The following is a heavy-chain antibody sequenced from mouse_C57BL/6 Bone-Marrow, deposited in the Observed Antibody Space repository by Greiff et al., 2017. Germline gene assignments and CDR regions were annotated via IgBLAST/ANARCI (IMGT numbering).Heavy chain of an antibody. V-gene: IGHV1-55*01. J-gene: IGHJ3*01. CDR1: GYTFTSYW. CDR3: AREGDSAGYYWFAY. Sequence: QVQLQQSGAELVKPGASVKMSCKASGYTFTSYWITWVKQRPGQGLEWIGDIYPGSGSTNYNEKFTSKATLTVDTSSSTAYMQLSSLTSEDSAVYYCAREGDSAGYYWFAYWGQGTLVTVSA. D-gene: IGHD3-2*02. CDR2: IYPGSGST.